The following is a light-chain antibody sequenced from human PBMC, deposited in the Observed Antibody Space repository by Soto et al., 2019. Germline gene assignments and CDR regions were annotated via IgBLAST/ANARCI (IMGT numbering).Light chain of an antibody. CDR3: QQSYSPTRT. CDR1: QSIGNY. Sequence: DIQMTQSPSSLSASIGDRVTITCRAGQSIGNYLNWYQQKPGKAPNLLIYATSSLQSGVPSRFSGSGSGTEFTLTISSLQREDFAIYYCQQSYSPTRTVGQGTKVDSK. CDR2: ATS. V-gene: IGKV1-39*01. J-gene: IGKJ1*01.